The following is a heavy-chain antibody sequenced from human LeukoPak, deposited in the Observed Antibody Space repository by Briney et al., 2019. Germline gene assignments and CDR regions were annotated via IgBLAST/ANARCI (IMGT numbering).Heavy chain of an antibody. J-gene: IGHJ4*02. V-gene: IGHV3-11*04. CDR2: ISSSGSTI. D-gene: IGHD3-3*01. CDR3: ARSARLMKGVVEVTALDD. Sequence: GGSLRLSCAASGFTSSDYYMSWIRQAPGKGLEWVSYISSSGSTIFYADSVKGRFTIARDNAKNSVYLEMNSLRADDTAVYYCARSARLMKGVVEVTALDDWGQGTLVTVSS. CDR1: GFTSSDYY.